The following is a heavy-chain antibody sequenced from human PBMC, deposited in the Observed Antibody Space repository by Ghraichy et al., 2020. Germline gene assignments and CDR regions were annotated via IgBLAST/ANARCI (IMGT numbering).Heavy chain of an antibody. D-gene: IGHD2-21*01. CDR2: ITHSGST. CDR1: GGSFSAYY. J-gene: IGHJ5*02. CDR3: ARGIGFSRALGH. Sequence: SETLSLTCAVYGGSFSAYYWSWIRQPPGKGLEWIGEITHSGSTNYNPSPQSRVTIPVDTSKNHFSLKLRSWTAADTAVYYCARGIGFSRALGHWGQGTLVTVSS. V-gene: IGHV4-34*01.